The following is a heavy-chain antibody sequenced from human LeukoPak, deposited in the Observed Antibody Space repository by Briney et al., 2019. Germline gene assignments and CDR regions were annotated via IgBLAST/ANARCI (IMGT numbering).Heavy chain of an antibody. D-gene: IGHD6-19*01. CDR3: ARGYGGWYYYFDY. CDR2: IKQDGSEK. Sequence: PGGSLRLSCAASGFTFSTYAMSWVRQAPGKGLEWVANIKQDGSEKYYVDSVKGRFTISRDNAKNSLYLQMNSLRAEDTAVYYCARGYGGWYYYFDYWGQGTLVTVSS. J-gene: IGHJ4*02. CDR1: GFTFSTYA. V-gene: IGHV3-7*01.